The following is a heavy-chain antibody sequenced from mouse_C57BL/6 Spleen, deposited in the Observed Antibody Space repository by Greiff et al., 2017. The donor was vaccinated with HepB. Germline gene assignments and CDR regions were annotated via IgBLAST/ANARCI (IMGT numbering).Heavy chain of an antibody. Sequence: VQLQQSGPVLVKPGASVKMSCKASGYTFTDYYMNWVKQSHGKSLEWIGVINPYNGGTSYNQKFKGKATLTVDKSSSTAYMELNSLTSEDSAVYYCARKFWYFDVWGTGTTVTVSS. CDR3: ARKFWYFDV. J-gene: IGHJ1*03. CDR2: INPYNGGT. V-gene: IGHV1-19*01. CDR1: GYTFTDYY.